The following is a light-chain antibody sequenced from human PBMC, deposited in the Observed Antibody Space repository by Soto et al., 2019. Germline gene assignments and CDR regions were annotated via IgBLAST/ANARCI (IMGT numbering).Light chain of an antibody. CDR3: QQSYSTTQT. J-gene: IGKJ4*01. CDR2: GAS. V-gene: IGKV3-20*02. CDR1: QSVSSRY. Sequence: EIVLTQSPATLSFSPAERATLSCRASQSVSSRYLAWYQQKPGQAPRLLIYGASSRATGIPAWFSGSGSGTDFTLTISSLKNEDCATYYCQQSYSTTQTFGGGTKVDIK.